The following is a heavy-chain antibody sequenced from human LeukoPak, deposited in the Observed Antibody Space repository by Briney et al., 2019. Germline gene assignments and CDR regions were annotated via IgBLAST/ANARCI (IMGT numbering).Heavy chain of an antibody. V-gene: IGHV3-48*03. D-gene: IGHD3-10*01. CDR2: ISSSGSTI. Sequence: GGSLRLSCAASGFTFSSYEMNWVRQAPGKGLEWVSYISSSGSTIYYADFVKGRFTISRDNAKNSLYLQMNSLRAEDTAVYYCARDYYGSGSYHYWGQGTLVTVSS. CDR3: ARDYYGSGSYHY. J-gene: IGHJ4*02. CDR1: GFTFSSYE.